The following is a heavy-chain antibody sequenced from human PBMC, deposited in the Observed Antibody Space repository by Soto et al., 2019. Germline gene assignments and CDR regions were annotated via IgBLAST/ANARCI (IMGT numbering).Heavy chain of an antibody. CDR3: ARVVIAAPDYMDV. CDR1: GGSISSYY. J-gene: IGHJ6*03. CDR2: IYYSGST. D-gene: IGHD6-6*01. Sequence: SETLSLTCTVSGGSISSYYWSWIRQPPGKGLEWIGYIYYSGSTNYNPSLKSRVTISVDTSKIQFSLKLSSVTAADTAVYYCARVVIAAPDYMDVWGKGTTVTVSS. V-gene: IGHV4-59*12.